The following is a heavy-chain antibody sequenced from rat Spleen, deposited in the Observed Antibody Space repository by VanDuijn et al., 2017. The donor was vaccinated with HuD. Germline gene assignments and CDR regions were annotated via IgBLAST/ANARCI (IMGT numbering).Heavy chain of an antibody. J-gene: IGHJ2*01. V-gene: IGHV2-41*01. D-gene: IGHD4-3*01. CDR3: ARDWSYNSGFDY. Sequence: QVQLEESGPGLVQPSQTLSLSCTVAGFSLTNYNVHWVRQPPGKGLEWMGVIWNTGGTRYNSALKSRLSISKDTSKSQVFLKMNSLQTEDTATYYCARDWSYNSGFDYGGQGVMVTVSS. CDR1: GFSLTNYN. CDR2: IWNTGGT.